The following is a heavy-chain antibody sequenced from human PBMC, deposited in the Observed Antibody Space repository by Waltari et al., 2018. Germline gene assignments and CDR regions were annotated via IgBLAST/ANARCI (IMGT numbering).Heavy chain of an antibody. D-gene: IGHD5-12*01. CDR3: ARVCSGYAAGDFDY. CDR2: IYYSGST. J-gene: IGHJ4*02. CDR1: GGSISSHY. V-gene: IGHV4-59*11. Sequence: QVQLQESGPGLVKPSETLSLTCTVSGGSISSHYWSWIRQPPGKGLEWIGYIYYSGSTNYNPSLKSRVTISVDTSKNQFSLKLSSVTAADTAVYYCARVCSGYAAGDFDYWGQGTLVTVSS.